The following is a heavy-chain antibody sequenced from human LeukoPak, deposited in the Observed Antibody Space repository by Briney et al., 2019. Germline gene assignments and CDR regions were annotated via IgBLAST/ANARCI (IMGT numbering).Heavy chain of an antibody. CDR3: TRDGVVWSRDY. Sequence: GGSLRLSCAASGVSFNIYGMTWVRQAPGNGLEWVATIGNSGTYIHYGDSVKGRFTISRDTAKSSLYLQMNSLRVEDPAIYFCTRDGVVWSRDYWGQGTLVSVS. D-gene: IGHD2-8*01. J-gene: IGHJ4*02. CDR1: GVSFNIYG. V-gene: IGHV3-21*01. CDR2: IGNSGTYI.